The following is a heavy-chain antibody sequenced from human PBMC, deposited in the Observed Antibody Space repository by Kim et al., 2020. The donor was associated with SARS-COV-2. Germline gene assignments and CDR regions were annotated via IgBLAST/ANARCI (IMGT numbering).Heavy chain of an antibody. J-gene: IGHJ4*02. CDR1: GGSISSGGYY. V-gene: IGHV4-31*03. Sequence: SETLSLTCTVSGGSISSGGYYWSWIRQHPGKDLEWIGYIYYSGSTYYNPSLKSRATISVDTSKNQFSLKLSSVTAADTAVYYCARVWGSGSGSYFPRWPILHYWGQGTLVTVSS. CDR2: IYYSGST. D-gene: IGHD3-10*01. CDR3: ARVWGSGSGSYFPRWPILHY.